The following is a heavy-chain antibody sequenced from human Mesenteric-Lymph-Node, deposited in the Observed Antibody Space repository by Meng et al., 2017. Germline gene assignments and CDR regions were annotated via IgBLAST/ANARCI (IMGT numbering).Heavy chain of an antibody. J-gene: IGHJ5*02. Sequence: LGECGGEVKKAGASVKGSCKASGGTFSSFAVVWVRQAPGQGLEWMGGIIPIFGTANYAQKFQGRVTITADESTSTAYMELRSLRSDDTAVYYCARDLGIAVAGKERHWFDPWGQGTLVTVSS. CDR3: ARDLGIAVAGKERHWFDP. D-gene: IGHD6-19*01. CDR1: GGTFSSFA. CDR2: IIPIFGTA. V-gene: IGHV1-69*01.